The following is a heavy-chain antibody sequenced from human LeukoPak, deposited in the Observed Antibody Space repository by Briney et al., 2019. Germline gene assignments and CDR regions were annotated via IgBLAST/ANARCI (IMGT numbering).Heavy chain of an antibody. CDR2: INWNGGST. CDR1: GFTFDDYT. CDR3: AKGYGSGSYYNTYY. Sequence: GGSLRLSCAASGFTFDDYTMSWVRQAPGKGLEWVSGINWNGGSTGYVDSVKGRFTISRDNSKNTLYLQMNSLRAEDTAVYYCAKGYGSGSYYNTYYWGQGTLVTVSS. D-gene: IGHD3-10*01. J-gene: IGHJ4*02. V-gene: IGHV3-20*04.